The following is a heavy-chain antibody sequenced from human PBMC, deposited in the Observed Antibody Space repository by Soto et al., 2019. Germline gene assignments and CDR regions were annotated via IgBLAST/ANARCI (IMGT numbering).Heavy chain of an antibody. CDR1: GYSFTNYW. CDR3: ARVGYYDILTGPYGMDV. CDR2: IDPSDSYT. V-gene: IGHV5-10-1*01. D-gene: IGHD3-9*01. J-gene: IGHJ6*02. Sequence: PGESLKISCKGSGYSFTNYWISWVRQMPGKGLEWMGKIDPSDSYTSYRPSFQGHVTIPADKSINTAYLQWSSLKASDTAMYYCARVGYYDILTGPYGMDVWGQGTTVTVSS.